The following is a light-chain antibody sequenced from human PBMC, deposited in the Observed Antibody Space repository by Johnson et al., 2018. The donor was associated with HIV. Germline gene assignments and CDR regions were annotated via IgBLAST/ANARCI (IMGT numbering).Light chain of an antibody. J-gene: IGLJ1*01. CDR2: DNN. V-gene: IGLV1-51*01. Sequence: QSVLTQPPSVSAAPGQKVTISCSGSSCDIGNNYVSCHQQLPGTAPKLLIYDNNKRPSGIPDRFSGSKSGTSATLGITGLQTGDEADYYCGTWDSSLSAYVLRTGTQVTGL. CDR1: SCDIGNNY. CDR3: GTWDSSLSAYV.